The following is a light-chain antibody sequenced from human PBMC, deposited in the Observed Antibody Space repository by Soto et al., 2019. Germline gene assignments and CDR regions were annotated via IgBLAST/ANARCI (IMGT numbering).Light chain of an antibody. V-gene: IGKV3-11*01. J-gene: IGKJ1*01. CDR1: QSVSSY. CDR3: VQRSTWTWT. CDR2: DTF. Sequence: EIVLTQSPDTLSLSPGERATLSCRASQSVSSYLAWYQQKPGQALRLLIYDTFKRATGIPARFSGSGSGTDFTLTISSLEPEDFAVYYCVQRSTWTWTVGQGSKVEI.